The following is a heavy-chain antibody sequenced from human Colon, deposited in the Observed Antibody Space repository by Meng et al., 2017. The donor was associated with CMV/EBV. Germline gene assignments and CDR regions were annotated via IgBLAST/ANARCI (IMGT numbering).Heavy chain of an antibody. CDR2: INPSGGST. V-gene: IGHV1-46*01. J-gene: IGHJ5*02. D-gene: IGHD5-18*01. CDR3: ARMEYSYGYLGWFDP. Sequence: ASVKVSCKASGYTFTSYYMYWVRQAPGQGLEWMGIINPSGGSTSYAQKFQGRVTMTRDTSTSTVYMELSSLRSEDTAVYYCARMEYSYGYLGWFDPWGQGTLVTVSS. CDR1: GYTFTSYY.